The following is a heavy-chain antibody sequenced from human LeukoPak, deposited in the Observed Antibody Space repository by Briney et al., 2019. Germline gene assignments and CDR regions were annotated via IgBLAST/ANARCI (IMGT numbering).Heavy chain of an antibody. D-gene: IGHD6-13*01. Sequence: GGSLRLSCAASGFTLSSFGMHWVRQAPGKGLEWVAFIRYDGSTKHYADSVKGRFTISRDNAKNSLYLQMNSLRAEDTALYYCARVAAAGANGGNWGQGTLVTVSS. CDR1: GFTLSSFG. CDR3: ARVAAAGANGGN. CDR2: IRYDGSTK. J-gene: IGHJ4*02. V-gene: IGHV3-30*02.